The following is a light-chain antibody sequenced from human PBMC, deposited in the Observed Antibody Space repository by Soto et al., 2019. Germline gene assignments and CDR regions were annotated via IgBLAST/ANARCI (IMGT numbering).Light chain of an antibody. Sequence: EIILTQSPDTLSLSPGERATLSCRASQTVSSNYLAWCQQRPGQAPRLLIYGASTRAAGIPDRFSGSGSGTDFTLTITRLGPEDSAVYFCQQYTGPPTTFGQGARLAIK. V-gene: IGKV3-20*01. J-gene: IGKJ5*01. CDR1: QTVSSNY. CDR2: GAS. CDR3: QQYTGPPTT.